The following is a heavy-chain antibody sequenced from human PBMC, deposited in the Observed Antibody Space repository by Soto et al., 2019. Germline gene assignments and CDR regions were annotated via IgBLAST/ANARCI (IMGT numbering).Heavy chain of an antibody. CDR2: IYYSGST. CDR1: GGSISSGDYY. Sequence: QVQLQESGPGLVKPSQTLSLTCTVSGGSISSGDYYWSWIRQPPGKGLEWIGYIYYSGSTYYNPSRKRRVTKAVDTCRNQFSLKLSSGTAADTAVYYCARDRPVTIFGVVTTDYYGIDVWGQGTTVTVSS. J-gene: IGHJ6*02. V-gene: IGHV4-30-4*01. CDR3: ARDRPVTIFGVVTTDYYGIDV. D-gene: IGHD3-3*01.